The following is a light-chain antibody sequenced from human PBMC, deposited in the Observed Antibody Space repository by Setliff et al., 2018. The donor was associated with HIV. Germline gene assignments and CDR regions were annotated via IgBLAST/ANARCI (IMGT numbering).Light chain of an antibody. Sequence: QSVLTQPPSASGTPGQRVTISCSGSGSNIGSNYVYWYQQLPGTAPKLLIYRNNQRPSGVPDRFSGSKSGTSASLAISGLRSEDEADYYCAAWDGSLSVVLFGGGTKVTVL. CDR1: GSNIGSNY. CDR3: AAWDGSLSVVL. J-gene: IGLJ2*01. V-gene: IGLV1-47*01. CDR2: RNN.